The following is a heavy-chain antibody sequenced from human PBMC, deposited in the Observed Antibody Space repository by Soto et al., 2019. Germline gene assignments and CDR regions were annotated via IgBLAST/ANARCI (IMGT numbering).Heavy chain of an antibody. D-gene: IGHD4-17*01. Sequence: SQTLSLTCTVSGGSISSYYWSWIRQPPGKGLEWFGYIYYSGSTNYNPSLKSRVTIPVDTSKNQFSLKLSSVTAADTAVYYCARAWFAGVTTWYFDYWGQGTLVTVSS. CDR2: IYYSGST. V-gene: IGHV4-59*01. CDR1: GGSISSYY. J-gene: IGHJ4*02. CDR3: ARAWFAGVTTWYFDY.